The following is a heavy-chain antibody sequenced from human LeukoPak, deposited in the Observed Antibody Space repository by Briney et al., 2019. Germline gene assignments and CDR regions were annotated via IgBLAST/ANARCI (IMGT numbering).Heavy chain of an antibody. J-gene: IGHJ3*02. CDR3: AREIAVAGLDAFDI. CDR2: ISSSSSYI. D-gene: IGHD6-19*01. V-gene: IGHV3-21*01. Sequence: PGGSLRLSCAASGFTFSSYSMNWVRQAPGKGLEWVSSISSSSSYIYYADSVKGRFTISRDNAKNSLYLQMDSLRAEDTAVYYCAREIAVAGLDAFDIWGQGTMVTVSS. CDR1: GFTFSSYS.